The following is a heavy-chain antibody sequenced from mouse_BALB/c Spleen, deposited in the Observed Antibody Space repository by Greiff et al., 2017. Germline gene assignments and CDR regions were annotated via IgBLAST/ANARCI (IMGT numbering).Heavy chain of an antibody. J-gene: IGHJ3*01. D-gene: IGHD2-2*01. V-gene: IGHV1-15*01. Sequence: QVQLQQSGAELVRPGASVTLSCKASGYTFTDYEMHWVKQTPVHGLEWIGAIDPETGGTAYNQKFKGKATLTADKSSSTAYMELRSLTSEDSAVYYCTRLGGYGRRSWFAYWGQGTLVTVSA. CDR3: TRLGGYGRRSWFAY. CDR2: IDPETGGT. CDR1: GYTFTDYE.